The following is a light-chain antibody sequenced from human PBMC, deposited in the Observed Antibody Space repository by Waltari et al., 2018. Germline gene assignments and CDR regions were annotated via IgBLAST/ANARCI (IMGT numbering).Light chain of an antibody. CDR1: SSDVGGYDY. CDR2: EVS. CDR3: SSYTSGSTVV. J-gene: IGLJ2*01. V-gene: IGLV2-14*01. Sequence: QSALTQPASVSGSPGQSITISCTGTSSDVGGYDYVSWYQHHPGKVPRLLIYEVSNRPSGVSNRFSGSKSGNTASLTISGLQTEDDADYYCSSYTSGSTVVFGGGTKLTVL.